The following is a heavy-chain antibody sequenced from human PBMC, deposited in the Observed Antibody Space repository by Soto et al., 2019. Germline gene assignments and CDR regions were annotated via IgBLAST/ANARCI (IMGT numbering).Heavy chain of an antibody. CDR2: IYHSGST. CDR3: ARGREGIMIDRNPNWFDP. CDR1: GGSISSGGYS. Sequence: PSETLSLTCAVSGGSISSGGYSWSWIRQPPGKGLEWIGYIYHSGSTYYNPSLKSRVTISVDRSKNQFSLKLSSVTAADTAVYYCARGREGIMIDRNPNWFDPWGQGTLVTVSS. D-gene: IGHD3-16*01. V-gene: IGHV4-30-2*01. J-gene: IGHJ5*02.